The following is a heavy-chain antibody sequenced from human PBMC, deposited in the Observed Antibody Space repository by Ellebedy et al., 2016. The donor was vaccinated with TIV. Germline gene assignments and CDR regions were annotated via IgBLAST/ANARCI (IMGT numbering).Heavy chain of an antibody. CDR1: AGSINSSSYY. D-gene: IGHD3-10*01. V-gene: IGHV4-39*01. CDR2: IYYSGST. CDR3: AGFGDVDAFDI. J-gene: IGHJ3*02. Sequence: MPSETLSLTCTVSAGSINSSSYYWGWIRQPPGKGLEWIGSIYYSGSTYYNPSLKSRVSISVDTSKNQISLKLSSVTAADTAVYYFAGFGDVDAFDIWGQGTMVTVSS.